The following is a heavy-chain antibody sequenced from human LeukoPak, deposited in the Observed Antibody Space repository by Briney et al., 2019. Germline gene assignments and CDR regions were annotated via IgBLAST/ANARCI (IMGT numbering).Heavy chain of an antibody. Sequence: KAGGSLRPSCAASGFTFSRYTIHWVRQAPGKGLEWVPVISYDGNNKFYADSVKGRFTISRDNSKNTLYLQMNSLRAEDTAVYYCARVGEMTTVITSAFDIWGQGTMVTVSS. CDR2: ISYDGNNK. J-gene: IGHJ3*02. V-gene: IGHV3-30-3*01. D-gene: IGHD4-17*01. CDR3: ARVGEMTTVITSAFDI. CDR1: GFTFSRYT.